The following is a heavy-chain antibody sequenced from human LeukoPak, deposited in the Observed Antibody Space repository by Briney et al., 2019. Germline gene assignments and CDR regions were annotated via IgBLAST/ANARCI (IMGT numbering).Heavy chain of an antibody. J-gene: IGHJ4*02. Sequence: SETLSLTCAVYGGSFSGYYWSWLRQPPGKGLEWIGEINHSGSTNYNPSLKSRVTIAVDTSKNQFSLKLSSVTAADTAVYYCARGRRGLSIGYCSSTSCPQKYFDYWGQGTLVTGSS. CDR1: GGSFSGYY. D-gene: IGHD2-2*01. CDR3: ARGRRGLSIGYCSSTSCPQKYFDY. V-gene: IGHV4-34*01. CDR2: INHSGST.